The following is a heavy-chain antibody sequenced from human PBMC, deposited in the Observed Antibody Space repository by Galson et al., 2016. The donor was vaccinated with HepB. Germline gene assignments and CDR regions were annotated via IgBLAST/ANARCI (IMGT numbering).Heavy chain of an antibody. CDR1: GGSFRTSA. Sequence: SVKVSCKASGGSFRTSAISWVRQAPGQGLEWMGEAIPVFGTANYEQKFQGRLTITADETRSTAFMKLTSLRSEDTAGYYCKRGRDYSSSWSVYWGQGTLIPVSS. CDR3: KRGRDYSSSWSVY. J-gene: IGHJ4*02. D-gene: IGHD6-13*01. V-gene: IGHV1-69*13. CDR2: AIPVFGTA.